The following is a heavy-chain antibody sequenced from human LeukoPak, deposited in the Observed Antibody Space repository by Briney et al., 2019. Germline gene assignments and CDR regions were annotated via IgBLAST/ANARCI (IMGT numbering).Heavy chain of an antibody. CDR1: GGSISSGDYY. D-gene: IGHD5-24*01. V-gene: IGHV4-39*07. Sequence: SETLSLTCTVSGGSISSGDYYWSWIRQPPGKGLEWIGEINHSGSTNYNPSLKSRVTISVDTSKNQFSLKLSSVTAADTAVYYCARGRGRWLQLTRYFDYWGQGTLVTVSS. J-gene: IGHJ4*02. CDR3: ARGRGRWLQLTRYFDY. CDR2: INHSGST.